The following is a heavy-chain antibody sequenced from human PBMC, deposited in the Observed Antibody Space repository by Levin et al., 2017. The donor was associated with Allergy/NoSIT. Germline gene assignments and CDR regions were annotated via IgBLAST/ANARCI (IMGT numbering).Heavy chain of an antibody. CDR3: VKGAPISITLVADALGV. D-gene: IGHD2-2*01. CDR1: GFTFDDYA. Sequence: SCDASGFTFDDYAMHWVRQAPGKGLEWVSGISWNSGDIGYADSVKGRFTISRDNAKNSLHLQMNSLRADDTALYYCVKGAPISITLVADALGVWGQGTTVTVSS. J-gene: IGHJ6*02. V-gene: IGHV3-9*01. CDR2: ISWNSGDI.